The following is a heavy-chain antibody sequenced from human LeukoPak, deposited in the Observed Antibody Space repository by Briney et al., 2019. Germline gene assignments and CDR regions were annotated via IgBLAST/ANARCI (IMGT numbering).Heavy chain of an antibody. CDR3: AATYYDFWSGQKAPSYYFDY. J-gene: IGHJ4*02. CDR1: GYSFTSYG. D-gene: IGHD3-3*01. CDR2: ISAYNGNT. V-gene: IGHV1-18*01. Sequence: GESLKISCKGSGYSFTSYGISWVRQAPGQGLEWMGWISAYNGNTNYAQKLQGRVTMTTDTSTSTAYMELRSLRSDDTAVYYCAATYYDFWSGQKAPSYYFDYWGQGTLVTVSS.